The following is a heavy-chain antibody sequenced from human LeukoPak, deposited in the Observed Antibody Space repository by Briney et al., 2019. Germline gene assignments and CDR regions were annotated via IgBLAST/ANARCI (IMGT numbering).Heavy chain of an antibody. D-gene: IGHD5-24*01. J-gene: IGHJ4*02. V-gene: IGHV4-38-2*01. Sequence: SETLSLTCAVSGYSISSGYYWGWIRQPPGKGLEWIGSIYHSGSTYYNPSLKSRVTISVDTSKNQFSLKLSSVTAADTAVYYCARQMQDFDYWRQGTLVTVSS. CDR3: ARQMQDFDY. CDR1: GYSISSGYY. CDR2: IYHSGST.